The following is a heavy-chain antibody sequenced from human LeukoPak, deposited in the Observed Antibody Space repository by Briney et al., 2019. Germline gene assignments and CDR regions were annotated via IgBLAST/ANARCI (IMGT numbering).Heavy chain of an antibody. V-gene: IGHV3-23*01. D-gene: IGHD3-22*01. CDR2: IGGGGGTT. CDR3: AKDGVVVIFYYYMDV. J-gene: IGHJ6*03. Sequence: GGPLSPPWEAPGFTLRSNAMTGVGQAPGKGLEGVSTIGGGGGTTYYADSVKGRFTISRDNSKNTLYLQLNSLRAEDTAVYYCAKDGVVVIFYYYMDVWGKGATVTVSS. CDR1: GFTLRSNA.